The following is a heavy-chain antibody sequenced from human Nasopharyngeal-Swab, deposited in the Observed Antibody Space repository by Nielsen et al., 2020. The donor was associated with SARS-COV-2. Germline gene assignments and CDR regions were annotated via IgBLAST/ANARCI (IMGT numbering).Heavy chain of an antibody. V-gene: IGHV3-48*02. CDR1: GFTFSTYT. Sequence: GGSLRLPCATSGFTFSTYTMTWVRQAPGKGLQWISYITSGNSVQYADSVRGRFTISSDNAKNSLYLQMNSLTDEDTAVYSCARERGGGYGDYWGQGTLVTVSS. CDR3: ARERGGGYGDY. D-gene: IGHD5-12*01. CDR2: ITSGNSV. J-gene: IGHJ4*02.